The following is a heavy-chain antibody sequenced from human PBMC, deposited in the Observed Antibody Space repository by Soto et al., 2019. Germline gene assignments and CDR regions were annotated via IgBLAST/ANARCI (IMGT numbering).Heavy chain of an antibody. CDR1: GFTFSSYA. V-gene: IGHV3-30-3*01. CDR2: ISYDGSNK. CDR3: ARGGDVVVVAATPFDY. J-gene: IGHJ4*02. D-gene: IGHD2-15*01. Sequence: GGSLRLSCAASGFTFSSYAMHWVRQAPGKGLEWVAVISYDGSNKYYADSVKGRFTISRDNSKNTLYLQMNSLRAEDTAVYYCARGGDVVVVAATPFDYWGQGTLVTVSS.